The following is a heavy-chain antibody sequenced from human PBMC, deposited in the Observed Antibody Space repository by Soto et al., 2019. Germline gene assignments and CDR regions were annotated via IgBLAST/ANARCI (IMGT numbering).Heavy chain of an antibody. J-gene: IGHJ4*02. CDR3: ARDMGRRYQLWSTRTPPDY. CDR2: ISSSSSYI. CDR1: GFTFSSYS. V-gene: IGHV3-21*01. D-gene: IGHD2-2*01. Sequence: GGSLRLSCAASGFTFSSYSMNWVRQAPGKGLEWVSSISSSSSYIYYADSVKGRFTISRDNAKNSLYLQMNSLRAEDTAVYYCARDMGRRYQLWSTRTPPDYWGQGTLVTVSS.